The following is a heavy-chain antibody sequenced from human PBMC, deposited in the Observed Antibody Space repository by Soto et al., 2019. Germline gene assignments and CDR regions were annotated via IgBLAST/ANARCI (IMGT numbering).Heavy chain of an antibody. D-gene: IGHD2-8*01. Sequence: PSETLSLSCAVSGGTIGSGGYSWSWIRQPPGKGLEWIGYIYHSGSTYYNPSLKSRVTISVDRSKNQFSLKLSSVTAADTAVYYCARNGDCTRPGCIVGWFDPWGPGTLVTVSS. CDR2: IYHSGST. V-gene: IGHV4-30-2*01. CDR3: ARNGDCTRPGCIVGWFDP. CDR1: GGTIGSGGYS. J-gene: IGHJ5*02.